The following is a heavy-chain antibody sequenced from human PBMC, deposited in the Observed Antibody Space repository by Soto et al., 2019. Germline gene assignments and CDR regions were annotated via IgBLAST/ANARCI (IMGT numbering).Heavy chain of an antibody. D-gene: IGHD2-2*01. V-gene: IGHV1-18*01. J-gene: IGHJ5*02. CDR3: ARARAPFGVVPAIDP. CDR1: GYTVTSYG. Sequence: QVQLVQSGAEVKKPGASVKVSCKASGYTVTSYGISWVRQAPGQGLEWMGWISAYNGNTNYAEKLQGRVTMTTDTSTSTAYMELRSLRSDDTAVYYCARARAPFGVVPAIDPWGQGTLVTVSS. CDR2: ISAYNGNT.